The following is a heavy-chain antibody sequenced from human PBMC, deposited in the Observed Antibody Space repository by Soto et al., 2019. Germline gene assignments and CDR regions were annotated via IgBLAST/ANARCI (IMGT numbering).Heavy chain of an antibody. V-gene: IGHV1-8*01. CDR1: GYPFTSYD. CDR2: MNPNSGNT. D-gene: IGHD1-26*01. Sequence: GSVKVCFKSSGYPFTSYDMNLVRQATGQGLEWMGWMNPNSGNTGYAQKFHGRVTMTRNTSISTDYMELSSLRSEDTAVYYCARVRRELRAFDIWGQGTMVTVSS. J-gene: IGHJ3*02. CDR3: ARVRRELRAFDI.